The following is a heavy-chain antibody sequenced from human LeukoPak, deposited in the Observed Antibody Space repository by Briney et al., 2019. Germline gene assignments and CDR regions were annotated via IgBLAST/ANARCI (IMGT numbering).Heavy chain of an antibody. CDR1: GYTFTSYD. V-gene: IGHV1-8*03. J-gene: IGHJ3*02. D-gene: IGHD2-2*01. CDR2: MNPNSGNT. CDR3: ATALRYCSGTTCYEGRAFDI. Sequence: ASVKVSCKASGYTFTSYDINWVRQATGQGLEWMGWMNPNSGNTGYAQKFQGRVTITRNTSISTAYMELSSLRSEDTAVYYCATALRYCSGTTCYEGRAFDIWGQGTMVTVSS.